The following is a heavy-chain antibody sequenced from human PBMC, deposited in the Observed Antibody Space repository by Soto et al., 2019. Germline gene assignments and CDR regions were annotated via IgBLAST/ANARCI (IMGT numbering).Heavy chain of an antibody. V-gene: IGHV1-24*01. CDR1: GYTLTELS. Sequence: ASVKVSCKVSGYTLTELSMHWVRQAPGKGLEWMGGFDPEDGETIYAQKFQGRVTMTEDTSTDTAYMELSSLRSEDTAVYYCATAESTFGGGYYYYYYMDVWGKGTTVTVSS. CDR3: ATAESTFGGGYYYYYYMDV. J-gene: IGHJ6*03. D-gene: IGHD3-16*01. CDR2: FDPEDGET.